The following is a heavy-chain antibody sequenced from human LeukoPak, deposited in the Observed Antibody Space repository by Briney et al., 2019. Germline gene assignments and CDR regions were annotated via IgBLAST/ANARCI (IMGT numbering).Heavy chain of an antibody. CDR2: INWNGAST. Sequence: GGSLRLSWAASGXTFDHYGMSWVRQVPGKGLEWVSGINWNGASTGYADSVKGRFTISRDNAKNSLYLQMNSLRAEDTALYYCARGGYSGSYYSAFDIWGQGTMVTVSS. V-gene: IGHV3-20*04. D-gene: IGHD1-26*01. J-gene: IGHJ3*02. CDR3: ARGGYSGSYYSAFDI. CDR1: GXTFDHYG.